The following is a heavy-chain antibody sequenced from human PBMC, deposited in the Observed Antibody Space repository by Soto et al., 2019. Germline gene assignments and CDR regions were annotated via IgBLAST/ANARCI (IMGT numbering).Heavy chain of an antibody. Sequence: ASVKVSCKASGYTFTSYSMHWVRQAPGQGLEWMGIINPGSGRTSYAQNFQGRVTMTSDTSTSIVYMEMSSLKSEDTAVYYCARDHNFGFILYAMDVWGQGTTVTVS. CDR3: ARDHNFGFILYAMDV. CDR2: INPGSGRT. J-gene: IGHJ6*02. CDR1: GYTFTSYS. V-gene: IGHV1-46*01. D-gene: IGHD2-15*01.